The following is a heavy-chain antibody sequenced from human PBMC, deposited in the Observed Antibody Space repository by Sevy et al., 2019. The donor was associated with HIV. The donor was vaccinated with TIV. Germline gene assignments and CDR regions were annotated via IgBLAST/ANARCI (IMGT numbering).Heavy chain of an antibody. V-gene: IGHV1-24*01. CDR1: GYTLTQLS. J-gene: IGHJ4*02. CDR3: ATGREYYEGNCGYFDY. Sequence: ASVKVSCKLSGYTLTQLSMRWVRQAPGKGLEWLESFDPEDGERIYAQKFQGRFTMTEETSTDTAYMELSSLRSEDTAIYYCATGREYYEGNCGYFDYWGQGTLVTVSS. D-gene: IGHD3-3*01. CDR2: FDPEDGER.